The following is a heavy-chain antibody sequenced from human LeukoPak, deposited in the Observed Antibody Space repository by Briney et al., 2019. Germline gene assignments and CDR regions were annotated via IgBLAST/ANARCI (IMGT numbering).Heavy chain of an antibody. V-gene: IGHV3-74*01. CDR2: INGDGSST. D-gene: IGHD1-1*01. CDR3: ASSTGTLDH. Sequence: GGSLRLSCAASGFTFSNYWIHWVRQAPGKGLVWVSHINGDGSSTNFADSVKGRFTISRDFAKSTVYLQMNSLRVEDTAVYYCASSTGTLDHWGQGTLVTVS. J-gene: IGHJ4*02. CDR1: GFTFSNYW.